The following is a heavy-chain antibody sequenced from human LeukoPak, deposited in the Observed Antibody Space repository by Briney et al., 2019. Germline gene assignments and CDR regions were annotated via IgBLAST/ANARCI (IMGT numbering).Heavy chain of an antibody. D-gene: IGHD3-22*01. Sequence: GGSPRLSCAASGFTFSSYGMHWVRQAPGKGLEWVAVIWYDGSNKYYADSVKGRFTISRDNSKNTLYLQMNSLRAEDTAVYYCARGYYYDSSGYYYDYWGQGTLVTVSS. J-gene: IGHJ4*02. CDR1: GFTFSSYG. CDR3: ARGYYYDSSGYYYDY. CDR2: IWYDGSNK. V-gene: IGHV3-33*01.